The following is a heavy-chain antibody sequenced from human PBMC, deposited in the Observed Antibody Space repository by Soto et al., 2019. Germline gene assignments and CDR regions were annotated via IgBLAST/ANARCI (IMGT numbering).Heavy chain of an antibody. V-gene: IGHV1-69*13. Sequence: ASVKVSCKASGGTFSSYAISWVRQAPGQGLEWMGGIIPIFGTANYAQKFQGRVTITADESTSTAYMELSSLRSEDTAVYYCARELTYYDILTGYSYMYYFDYWGQGTLVTVSS. CDR2: IIPIFGTA. CDR3: ARELTYYDILTGYSYMYYFDY. J-gene: IGHJ4*02. CDR1: GGTFSSYA. D-gene: IGHD3-9*01.